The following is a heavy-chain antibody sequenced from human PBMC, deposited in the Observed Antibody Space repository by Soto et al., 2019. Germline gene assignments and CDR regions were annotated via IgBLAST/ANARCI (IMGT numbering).Heavy chain of an antibody. V-gene: IGHV3-23*01. J-gene: IGHJ4*02. Sequence: EVQLLESGGGLVQPGGSPRLSCAASGFTFSSYAMSWVRQAPGKGLEWVSSISGSGGSTYYADSVKGRFAISRDNSKNKLYLQMSSLRVEDTAVYYCVKDSAPWQQLGRSYFDSWGQGTLVTVSS. CDR1: GFTFSSYA. D-gene: IGHD6-13*01. CDR3: VKDSAPWQQLGRSYFDS. CDR2: ISGSGGST.